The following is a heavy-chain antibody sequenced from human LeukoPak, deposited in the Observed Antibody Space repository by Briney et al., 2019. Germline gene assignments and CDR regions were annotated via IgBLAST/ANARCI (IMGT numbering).Heavy chain of an antibody. D-gene: IGHD4-17*01. Sequence: GGSLRLSCAASAFTFSSYEMNWVRQAPGKGLEWVSYISGSGSTKYYADSVKGRFTISRDNAKNSLYLQMNSLRAEDTAVYYCAPGGDYTFFDYWGQGTLVTVSS. CDR1: AFTFSSYE. V-gene: IGHV3-48*03. CDR3: APGGDYTFFDY. J-gene: IGHJ4*02. CDR2: ISGSGSTK.